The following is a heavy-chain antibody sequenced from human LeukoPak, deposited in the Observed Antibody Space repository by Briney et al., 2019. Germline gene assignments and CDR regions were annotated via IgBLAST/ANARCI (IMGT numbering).Heavy chain of an antibody. V-gene: IGHV1-8*03. CDR2: MNPNSGNT. CDR1: GYTFTSYD. J-gene: IGHJ5*02. Sequence: GASVTVSCKASGYTFTSYDINWVRQATGQGLEWMGWMNPNSGNTGYAQKFQGRVTITRNTSISTAYMELSSLRSEDTALYYCARGGYYYDSSAPNWFDPWGQGTLVTVSS. CDR3: ARGGYYYDSSAPNWFDP. D-gene: IGHD3-22*01.